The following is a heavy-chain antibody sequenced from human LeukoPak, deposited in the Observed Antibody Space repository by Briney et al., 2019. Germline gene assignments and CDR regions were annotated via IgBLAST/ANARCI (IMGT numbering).Heavy chain of an antibody. J-gene: IGHJ6*02. CDR1: GYTFTSYD. CDR3: ARDRNYDILTGYYKYYYYGMDV. Sequence: ASVKVSCKASGYTFTSYDINWVRQATGQGLEWMGWMNPNSGNTGYAQKFQGRVTMTRNTSISTAYMELSSLRSEDTAVYYCARDRNYDILTGYYKYYYYGMDVWGQGTTVTVSS. CDR2: MNPNSGNT. D-gene: IGHD3-9*01. V-gene: IGHV1-8*01.